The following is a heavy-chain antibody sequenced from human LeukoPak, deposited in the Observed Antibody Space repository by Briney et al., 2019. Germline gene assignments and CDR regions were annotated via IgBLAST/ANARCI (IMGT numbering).Heavy chain of an antibody. V-gene: IGHV4-34*01. CDR3: AREQINDYGDYPDAFDI. CDR1: SEPFIGYF. J-gene: IGHJ3*02. Sequence: SETLSLTCAVYSEPFIGYFWTWIRQPPGKGLEWIGEINHSEDTNYNPSLKSRVTISVDTSKNQFSLKLSSVTAADTAVYYCAREQINDYGDYPDAFDIWGQGTMVTVSS. CDR2: INHSEDT. D-gene: IGHD4-17*01.